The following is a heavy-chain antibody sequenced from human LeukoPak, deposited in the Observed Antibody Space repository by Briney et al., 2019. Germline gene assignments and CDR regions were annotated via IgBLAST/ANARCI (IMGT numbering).Heavy chain of an antibody. CDR3: ARGVYGSGSYFKNWFDP. CDR2: ISAYNGNT. D-gene: IGHD3-10*01. J-gene: IGHJ5*02. V-gene: IGHV1-18*01. CDR1: GYTFTSYG. Sequence: ASVKVSCKASGYTFTSYGISWVRQAPGQGLEWMGWISAYNGNTNYAQKLQGRVTMTTDTSTSTAYMELRSLRSEDTAVYYCARGVYGSGSYFKNWFDPWGQGTLVTVSS.